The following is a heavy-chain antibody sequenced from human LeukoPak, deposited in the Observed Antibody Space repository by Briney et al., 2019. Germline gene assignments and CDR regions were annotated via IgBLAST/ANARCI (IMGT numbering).Heavy chain of an antibody. Sequence: SGGSLRLSCAASGFTFSSYEMNWVRQAPGKGLERVSYISSSGSTIYYADSVKGRFTISRDNAKNSLYLQMNTLRAEDTAVYYCAKDYSGGWSDAFDIWGQGAMVTVSS. D-gene: IGHD6-19*01. J-gene: IGHJ3*02. CDR2: ISSSGSTI. CDR3: AKDYSGGWSDAFDI. CDR1: GFTFSSYE. V-gene: IGHV3-48*03.